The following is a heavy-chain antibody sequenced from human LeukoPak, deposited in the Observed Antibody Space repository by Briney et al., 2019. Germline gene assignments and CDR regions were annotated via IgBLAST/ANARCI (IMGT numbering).Heavy chain of an antibody. CDR1: GGSISSSSYS. D-gene: IGHD2-2*01. Sequence: PSETLSLTCTVSGGSISSSSYSWGWIRQPPGKGLEWIGSVYYSGSTYYNPSLKSRVTISVDTSKNQFSLNRISVTAADTAVYYCARTTEDCSSTSCYQYWFDPWGQGTLVTVSS. CDR2: VYYSGST. CDR3: ARTTEDCSSTSCYQYWFDP. J-gene: IGHJ5*02. V-gene: IGHV4-39*07.